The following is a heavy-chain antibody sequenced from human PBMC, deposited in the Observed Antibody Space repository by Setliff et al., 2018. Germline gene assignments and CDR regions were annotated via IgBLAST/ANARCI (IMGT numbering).Heavy chain of an antibody. V-gene: IGHV4-34*01. D-gene: IGHD2-15*01. CDR2: IDHSGNT. CDR3: ASAAAGYCSGRSCYAKLYFDY. CDR1: DGSFSGYY. J-gene: IGHJ4*02. Sequence: SETLSLTCAVYDGSFSGYYWSWIRQPPGKGLEWIGEIDHSGNTNYNPSLKSRVTISVDTSKNQFSLKLSSVTAADTAVYYCASAAAGYCSGRSCYAKLYFDYWGQGTLVTVSS.